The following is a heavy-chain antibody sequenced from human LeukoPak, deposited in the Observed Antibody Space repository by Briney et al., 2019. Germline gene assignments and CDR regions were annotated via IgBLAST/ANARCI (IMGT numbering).Heavy chain of an antibody. V-gene: IGHV4-61*01. CDR3: ARTATGYYSRYFDY. D-gene: IGHD3-9*01. CDR2: IYYSGST. J-gene: IGHJ4*02. CDR1: GGSISSSSYY. Sequence: SETLSLTCTVSGGSISSSSYYWSWIRQPPGKGLEWIGYIYYSGSTNYNPSLKSRVTISVDTSKNQFSLKLSSVTAADTAVYYCARTATGYYSRYFDYWGQGTLVTVSS.